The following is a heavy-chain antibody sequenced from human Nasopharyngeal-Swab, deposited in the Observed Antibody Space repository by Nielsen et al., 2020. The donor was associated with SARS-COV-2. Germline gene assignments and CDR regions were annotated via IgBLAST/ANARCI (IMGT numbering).Heavy chain of an antibody. Sequence: GSLRLSCAVYRGTFSGYSWSWIRQAPGKGLEWIGGIKRSGSANYHPSLKSRVTMSVDMSKNQFSLKVTSVTAADTAVYYCARGVIEGRPGPGYMDVWGKGTTVTVSS. V-gene: IGHV4-34*01. CDR3: ARGVIEGRPGPGYMDV. D-gene: IGHD6-6*01. CDR1: RGTFSGYS. CDR2: IKRSGSA. J-gene: IGHJ6*03.